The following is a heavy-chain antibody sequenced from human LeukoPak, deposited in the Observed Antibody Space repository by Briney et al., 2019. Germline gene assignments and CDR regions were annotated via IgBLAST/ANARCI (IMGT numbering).Heavy chain of an antibody. CDR3: AKELIMRFDF. Sequence: GGSLRLSCAASGFIFRSYEMNWVRQAPGKGLEWVSYISSSGSTIHYADSVKGRFTISRDNAKNSLYLQMNSLRAEDTAVYYCAKELIMRFDFWGQGTLVTVSS. V-gene: IGHV3-48*03. CDR1: GFIFRSYE. CDR2: ISSSGSTI. J-gene: IGHJ4*02. D-gene: IGHD3-16*01.